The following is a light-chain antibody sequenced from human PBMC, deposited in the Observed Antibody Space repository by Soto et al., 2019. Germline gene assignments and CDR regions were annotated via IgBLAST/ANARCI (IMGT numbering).Light chain of an antibody. CDR1: SSDVGNYNL. V-gene: IGLV2-23*01. CDR3: CSYAGDSTWV. J-gene: IGLJ3*02. Sequence: QSALTQPASVSGSPGQSITISCTGTSSDVGNYNLVSWYQQHPGEAPKLLIYEGSKRPSGVSNRFSGSKFGNTASLTISGLQAEDEVDYYCCSYAGDSTWVFGGGTHLTVL. CDR2: EGS.